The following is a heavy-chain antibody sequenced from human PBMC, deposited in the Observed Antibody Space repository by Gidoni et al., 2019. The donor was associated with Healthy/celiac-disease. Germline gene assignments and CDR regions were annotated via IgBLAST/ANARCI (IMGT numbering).Heavy chain of an antibody. CDR1: GGSFSGYY. CDR2: SNHSGST. D-gene: IGHD3-10*01. CDR3: ASNGGDW. V-gene: IGHV4-34*01. J-gene: IGHJ4*02. Sequence: QVQLQQWGAGLLKPSETLSLTCAVYGGSFSGYYWSWIRQPPRKGLEWIGESNHSGSTNYNPSLKSRVTISVDTSKNQVSLKLSSVTAADTAVYYCASNGGDWWGQGTLVTVSS.